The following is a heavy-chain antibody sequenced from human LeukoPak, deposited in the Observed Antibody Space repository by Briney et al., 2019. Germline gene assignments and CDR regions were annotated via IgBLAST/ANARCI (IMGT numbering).Heavy chain of an antibody. CDR3: ARRDSSGYYAY. J-gene: IGHJ4*02. CDR2: ISDIGSI. Sequence: SETLSLTCTVSGGSISSYYWSWIRQPPGKGLEWIAYISDIGSINYNPSLKSRVTISVDTSKNQFSLRLSSVTAADTAVYYCARRDSSGYYAYWGQGTLVIVSS. V-gene: IGHV4-59*08. CDR1: GGSISSYY. D-gene: IGHD3-22*01.